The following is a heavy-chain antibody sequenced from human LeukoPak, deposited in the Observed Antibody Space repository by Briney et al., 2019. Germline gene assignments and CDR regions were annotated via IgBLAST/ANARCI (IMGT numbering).Heavy chain of an antibody. CDR3: ARVSTYYDFWSAPRPLYYFDY. D-gene: IGHD3-3*01. CDR1: GYTFTSYD. CDR2: MNPNSGNT. V-gene: IGHV1-8*01. Sequence: GASVKVSGKASGYTFTSYDINWVRQATGQGLEWMGWMNPNSGNTGYAQKFQGRVTMTRNTSISTAYMELSSLRSEDTAVYYCARVSTYYDFWSAPRPLYYFDYWGQGTLVTVSS. J-gene: IGHJ4*02.